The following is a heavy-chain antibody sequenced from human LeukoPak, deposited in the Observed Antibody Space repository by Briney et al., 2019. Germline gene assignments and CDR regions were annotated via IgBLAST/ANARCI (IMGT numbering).Heavy chain of an antibody. CDR1: GGTFSSYA. D-gene: IGHD4-17*01. Sequence: SVKVSCKASGGTFSSYAISWVRQAPGQGLEWMGGIIPIFGTANYAQKFQGRVTITADKSTSTAYMELSSLRSEDTAVYYCAREASYGDYSFDYWGQGTLVTVSS. V-gene: IGHV1-69*06. CDR2: IIPIFGTA. CDR3: AREASYGDYSFDY. J-gene: IGHJ4*02.